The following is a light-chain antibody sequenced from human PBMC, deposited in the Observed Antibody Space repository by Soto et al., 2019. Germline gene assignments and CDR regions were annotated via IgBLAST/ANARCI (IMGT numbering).Light chain of an antibody. Sequence: QPVLTQPASVSGSPGQSITISCTGTSSDVGGYNYVSWYQQHPGKAPKLMIYEVTNRPSGVSSRFSGSKSGNTASLTISGLQAEDEADYYCCSYTSSDTHLVFGGGTKLTVL. CDR1: SSDVGGYNY. CDR2: EVT. V-gene: IGLV2-14*01. CDR3: CSYTSSDTHLV. J-gene: IGLJ3*02.